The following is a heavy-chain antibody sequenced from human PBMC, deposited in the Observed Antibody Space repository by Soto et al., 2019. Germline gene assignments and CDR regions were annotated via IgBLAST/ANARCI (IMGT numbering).Heavy chain of an antibody. V-gene: IGHV4-34*01. D-gene: IGHD3-16*01. CDR2: INHSGST. CDR3: ARGYYHPTATDYYYGMDV. J-gene: IGHJ6*02. Sequence: SETLSLTCAVYRGSFSDYYWTWIRQPPGKGLEWIGEINHSGSTNYNPSLKSRVTFSVDTSKKQFSLELSSVTAADTAVYYCARGYYHPTATDYYYGMDVWGQGTTVTVSS. CDR1: RGSFSDYY.